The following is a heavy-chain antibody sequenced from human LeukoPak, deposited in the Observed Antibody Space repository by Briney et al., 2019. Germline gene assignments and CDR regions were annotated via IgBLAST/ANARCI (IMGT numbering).Heavy chain of an antibody. CDR2: IKQDGSEK. J-gene: IGHJ4*02. Sequence: QPGGSLRLSCAASGFTFSRFWMSWVRQAPGKGLEWVANIKQDGSEKYCVDSVKGRFTISRDNAKNSLYLQMNSLRAEDTAVFYCARDGTYTDYDPDFDIWGQGTLVTVSS. D-gene: IGHD5-12*01. CDR3: ARDGTYTDYDPDFDI. V-gene: IGHV3-7*04. CDR1: GFTFSRFW.